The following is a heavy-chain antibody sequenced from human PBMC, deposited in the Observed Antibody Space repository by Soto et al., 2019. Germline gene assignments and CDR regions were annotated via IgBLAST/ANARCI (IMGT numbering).Heavy chain of an antibody. D-gene: IGHD3-9*01. CDR3: AGVGYSGWGWPFDC. Sequence: QVQLVESGGGVVQPGRSLKLSCATSGFTFTNYGMHWVRQAPGKGLEWVAVIYYDGSGEKYADSVRGRFTISRDTSKNSVDLQMNSLRVEDTALYYCAGVGYSGWGWPFDCCGQGTLVTVSS. CDR1: GFTFTNYG. J-gene: IGHJ4*02. V-gene: IGHV3-33*01. CDR2: IYYDGSGE.